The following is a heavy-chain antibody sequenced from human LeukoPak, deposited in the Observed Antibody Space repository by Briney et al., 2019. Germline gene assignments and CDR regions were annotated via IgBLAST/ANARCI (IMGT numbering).Heavy chain of an antibody. CDR2: IKSKNDGETT. J-gene: IGHJ4*02. V-gene: IGHV3-15*01. Sequence: GGSLRLSCAASGFTFTDAWLSWVRRAPGKGLEWVGRIKSKNDGETTDYAAPVKGRFTLSRDDSKNTMYLQMNSLRAEDTAVYYCARGGCSDGNCYSGGYWGQGTLVTVSS. CDR1: GFTFTDAW. CDR3: ARGGCSDGNCYSGGY. D-gene: IGHD2-15*01.